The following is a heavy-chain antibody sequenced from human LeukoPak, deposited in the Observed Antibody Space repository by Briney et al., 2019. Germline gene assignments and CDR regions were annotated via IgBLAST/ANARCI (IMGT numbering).Heavy chain of an antibody. J-gene: IGHJ3*02. V-gene: IGHV1-24*01. D-gene: IGHD3-10*01. CDR3: ATPVRGVPFDAFDI. Sequence: VASVTVSCKVSGYTLTELSMHWVRQAPGKGLEWMGGFGPEDGETIYAQKFQGRVTMTEDTSTDTAYMELSSLRSEDTAVYYCATPVRGVPFDAFDIWGQGTMVTVSS. CDR2: FGPEDGET. CDR1: GYTLTELS.